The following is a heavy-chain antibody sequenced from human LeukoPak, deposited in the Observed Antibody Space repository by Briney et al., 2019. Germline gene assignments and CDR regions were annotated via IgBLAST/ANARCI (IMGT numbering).Heavy chain of an antibody. V-gene: IGHV3-13*01. CDR2: IGIADDT. D-gene: IGHD5/OR15-5a*01. Sequence: GGSLRLSCAASGFTFRNYDMHWVRQFPGRGLEWVSAIGIADDTHYPDSVKGRFTISRENAKNSLYLQMNSLRDGDTAVCYCVRGGIQVSGIDAFDIWGQGTMVTVSS. J-gene: IGHJ3*02. CDR3: VRGGIQVSGIDAFDI. CDR1: GFTFRNYD.